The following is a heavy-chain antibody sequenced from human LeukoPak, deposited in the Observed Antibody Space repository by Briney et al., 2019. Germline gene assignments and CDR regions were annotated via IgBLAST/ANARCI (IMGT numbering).Heavy chain of an antibody. D-gene: IGHD1-26*01. CDR1: GYTFTGYY. J-gene: IGHJ4*02. CDR2: INPNSGGT. CDR3: ARGFHSGSYFDY. Sequence: ASVKVSCKASGYTFTGYYMHWVRQAPGQGLEWMGWINPNSGGTNYAQKFQGRVTMNRDTFISKAHMELSRLRSDETGVYYCARGFHSGSYFDYWGKGTLVTVSS. V-gene: IGHV1-2*02.